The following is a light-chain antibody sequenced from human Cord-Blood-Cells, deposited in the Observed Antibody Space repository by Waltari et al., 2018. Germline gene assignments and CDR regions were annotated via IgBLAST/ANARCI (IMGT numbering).Light chain of an antibody. CDR3: QQYNNWPPYS. CDR1: QSVSSN. J-gene: IGKJ2*03. Sequence: EIVMTQSPATLSVSPGERATLSCRASQSVSSNLAWYQQKPGQAPRLLIYGASTRATGIPARFSGSGSGTEFTLTINSLQSEDFAVYYCQQYNNWPPYSFGQGIKLEIK. V-gene: IGKV3-15*01. CDR2: GAS.